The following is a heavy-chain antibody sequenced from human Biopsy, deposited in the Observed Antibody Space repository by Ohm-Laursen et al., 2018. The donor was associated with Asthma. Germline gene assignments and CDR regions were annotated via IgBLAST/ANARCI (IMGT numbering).Heavy chain of an antibody. CDR1: RFTYE. CDR3: AREGVAGTHIED. CDR2: ISYDGSSI. Sequence: SLRLSCSASRFTYEMHWVRQAPGKGLEWVAVISYDGSSIYYADSMKGRFTISRDNSKNTLSLQMNSLTAEDTAVYYCAREGVAGTHIEDWGQETLVTVSS. V-gene: IGHV3-30*19. D-gene: IGHD6-19*01. J-gene: IGHJ4*02.